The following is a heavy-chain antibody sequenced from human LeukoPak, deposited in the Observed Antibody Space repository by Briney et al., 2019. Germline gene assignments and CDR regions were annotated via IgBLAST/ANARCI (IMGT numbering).Heavy chain of an antibody. CDR3: ARETPELMSGGRVSRFDY. V-gene: IGHV4-31*03. CDR2: IYYSGST. CDR1: GGSISSGGYY. D-gene: IGHD3-10*02. Sequence: TLSLTCTVSGGSISSGGYYWSWIRQHPGKGLEWIGYIYYSGSTYYNPSLKSRVTISVDTSKDQFSLKLSSVTAADTAVYYCARETPELMSGGRVSRFDYWGQGTLVTVSS. J-gene: IGHJ4*02.